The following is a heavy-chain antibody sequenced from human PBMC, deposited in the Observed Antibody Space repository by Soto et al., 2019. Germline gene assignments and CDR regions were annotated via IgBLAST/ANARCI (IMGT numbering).Heavy chain of an antibody. D-gene: IGHD5-18*01. CDR3: ARGKPSGYRFGPRNFFYYGRDV. CDR2: VHPSGST. V-gene: IGHV4-34*01. Sequence: SATMPVPSAVVSATLGANYGAWLRPSTDKGLEWIGEVHPSGSTDYNPSLKSRLTLSLDTSKNQFSLKVASVTAADTAVYFCARGKPSGYRFGPRNFFYYGRDVWGPGPSVTGS. CDR1: SATLGANY. J-gene: IGHJ6*02.